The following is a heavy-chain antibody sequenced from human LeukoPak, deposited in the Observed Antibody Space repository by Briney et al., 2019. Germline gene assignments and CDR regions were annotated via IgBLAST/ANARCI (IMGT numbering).Heavy chain of an antibody. Sequence: GASLSLSCASSGFTISCYAMRLVRPAAGKVLELVSVISGSGGSTYYADSVKGRFTISRDNSKNTLYLQMNSLRAEDTAVYYCAKHIGSYPLYGSHYFDYWGQGTLVTVSS. CDR2: ISGSGGST. CDR1: GFTISCYA. D-gene: IGHD3-16*02. J-gene: IGHJ4*02. CDR3: AKHIGSYPLYGSHYFDY. V-gene: IGHV3-23*01.